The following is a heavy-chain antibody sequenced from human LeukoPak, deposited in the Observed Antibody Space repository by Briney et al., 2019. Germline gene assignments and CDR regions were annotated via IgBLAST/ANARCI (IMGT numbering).Heavy chain of an antibody. CDR2: ISSSSSFI. Sequence: GGSLRLSCAASGFTFSSYAMSWVRQPPGKGLEFVSSISSSSSFIYYADSVKGRFTISRDNAKKSLSLQMNSLRADDTAVYYCARGYSSSWYLDWGQGTLVTVSS. CDR3: ARGYSSSWYLD. D-gene: IGHD6-13*01. V-gene: IGHV3-21*01. J-gene: IGHJ4*02. CDR1: GFTFSSYA.